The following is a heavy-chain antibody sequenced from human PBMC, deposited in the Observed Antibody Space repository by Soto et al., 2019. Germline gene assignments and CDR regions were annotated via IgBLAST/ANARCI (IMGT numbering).Heavy chain of an antibody. CDR2: IYPGDSDT. CDR1: GYSFTGYW. D-gene: IGHD3-22*01. J-gene: IGHJ6*02. Sequence: PGESLQISCTGCGYSFTGYWIGWVRQMTGKCLEWMGIIYPGDSDTRYSPSFQGQVAISADKSISTAYLQWSSLKASDTAIYHCATGDSQNYYASSGLYGMDVSRQGTTVTVSS. CDR3: ATGDSQNYYASSGLYGMDV. V-gene: IGHV5-51*01.